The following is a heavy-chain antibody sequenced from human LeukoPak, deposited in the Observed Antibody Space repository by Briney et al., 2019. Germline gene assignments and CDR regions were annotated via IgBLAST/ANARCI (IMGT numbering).Heavy chain of an antibody. D-gene: IGHD6-13*01. Sequence: GESLKISCKGSGYSFTSYWIGWVRQMPGKGLEWVGIIYPGDSDTRYSPSFQGQVTISADKSISTAYLQWSSLKASDTAMYYCALWVLAAAGTLYFDYWGQGTLVTVSS. J-gene: IGHJ4*02. CDR1: GYSFTSYW. CDR2: IYPGDSDT. V-gene: IGHV5-51*01. CDR3: ALWVLAAAGTLYFDY.